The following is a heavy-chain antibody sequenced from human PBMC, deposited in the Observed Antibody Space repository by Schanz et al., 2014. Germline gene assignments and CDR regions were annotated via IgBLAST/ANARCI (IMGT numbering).Heavy chain of an antibody. Sequence: EVQLLESGGGLVQPGGSLRLSCASSGFTFSSYAMSWVRQAPGMGLEWVSAISGRDGSTYYADSVRGRFTISSDSSKNTQYQQMSSLRADDAAVYYCAKAADWPVTRFDPWGQGTLVTVSS. D-gene: IGHD3-9*01. J-gene: IGHJ5*02. CDR2: ISGRDGST. CDR3: AKAADWPVTRFDP. V-gene: IGHV3-23*01. CDR1: GFTFSSYA.